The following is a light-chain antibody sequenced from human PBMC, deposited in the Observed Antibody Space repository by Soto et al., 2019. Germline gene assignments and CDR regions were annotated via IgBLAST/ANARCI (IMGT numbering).Light chain of an antibody. CDR1: SSDIGGYNY. CDR3: CSYAGNYYV. V-gene: IGLV2-11*01. CDR2: DVS. J-gene: IGLJ1*01. Sequence: QSALTQPRSVSGSPGQSVTISCTGTSSDIGGYNYVSWYQQHPDKAPKLMIYDVSKRPSGVPDRFSGSKSGNTASLIISGLQAEDEADYYCCSYAGNYYVFGTGTKLTVL.